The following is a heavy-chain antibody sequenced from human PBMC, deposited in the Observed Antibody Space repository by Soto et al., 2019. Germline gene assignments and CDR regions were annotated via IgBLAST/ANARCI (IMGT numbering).Heavy chain of an antibody. J-gene: IGHJ4*02. V-gene: IGHV3-30-3*01. CDR3: ASGTVYFWSGYLTY. CDR1: GFTFSSYA. CDR2: ISYDGSNK. D-gene: IGHD3-3*01. Sequence: PGGSLRLSCAASGFTFSSYAMNWVRQAPGKGLEWVAVISYDGSNKYYSDAVKGRFTISRDNAKNTLYLQMNSLRAEDTAVYYCASGTVYFWSGYLTYWGQGTLVTVSS.